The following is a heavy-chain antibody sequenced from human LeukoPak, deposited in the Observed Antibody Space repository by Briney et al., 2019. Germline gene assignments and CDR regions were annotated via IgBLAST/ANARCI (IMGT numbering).Heavy chain of an antibody. D-gene: IGHD1-26*01. CDR1: GFTFDDYG. J-gene: IGHJ5*02. CDR2: INWNGGSA. CDR3: ARSTRTSRKFDP. V-gene: IGHV3-20*04. Sequence: GGSLRLSCAASGFTFDDYGMNWVRQAPGKGLEFVSGINWNGGSAGYADSVKGRFTISRDNAKNSLYLQMNSLRAEDTALYYCARSTRTSRKFDPWGQGTLVTVSS.